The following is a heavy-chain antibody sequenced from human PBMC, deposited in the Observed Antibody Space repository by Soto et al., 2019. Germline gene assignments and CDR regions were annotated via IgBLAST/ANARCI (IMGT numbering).Heavy chain of an antibody. Sequence: LRLSCAASGFTFSSYGMHWVRQAPGKGLEWVAVIWYDGSNKYYADSVKGRFTISRDNAKNSLYLQMNSLRAEDTAVYYCARVGRITMVRGVKGNWFDPWGQGTLVTVSS. J-gene: IGHJ5*02. CDR3: ARVGRITMVRGVKGNWFDP. CDR2: IWYDGSNK. CDR1: GFTFSSYG. D-gene: IGHD3-10*01. V-gene: IGHV3-33*01.